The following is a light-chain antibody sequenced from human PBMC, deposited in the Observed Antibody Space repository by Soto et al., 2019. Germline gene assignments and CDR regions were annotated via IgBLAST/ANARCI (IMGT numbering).Light chain of an antibody. J-gene: IGKJ3*01. CDR2: GPS. CDR1: QSVSSN. CDR3: QQYNNWPLT. V-gene: IGKV3-15*01. Sequence: ETVLTQSPATLSASPGERATLSCRASQSVSSNLAWYLQKPGQAPRLLIYGPSTRATGIPARFSGSGSGTEFTLTIDSLQSEDFAVYYCQQYNNWPLTFGPGTKVDI.